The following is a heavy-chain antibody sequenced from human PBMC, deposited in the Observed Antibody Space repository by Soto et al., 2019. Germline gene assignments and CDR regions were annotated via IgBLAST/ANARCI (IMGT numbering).Heavy chain of an antibody. CDR1: GGSISSGGYY. D-gene: IGHD2-15*01. V-gene: IGHV4-31*03. J-gene: IGHJ3*02. CDR2: IYYSGST. Sequence: QVQLQESGPGLVKPSQTLSLTCTVSGGSISSGGYYWSWIRQHPGKGLEWIVYIYYSGSTYYNPSLKSRVTISVDTSKNQFSLKLSSVTAADTAVYYCAREGYSANTAANAFDIWGQGTMVTVSS. CDR3: AREGYSANTAANAFDI.